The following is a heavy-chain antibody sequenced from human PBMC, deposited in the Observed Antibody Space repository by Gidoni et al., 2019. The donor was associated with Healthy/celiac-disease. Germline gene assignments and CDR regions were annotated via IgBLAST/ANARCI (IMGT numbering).Heavy chain of an antibody. CDR3: VKGWDSHLFQDWYFDL. Sequence: EVQLLESGGGLVQPGGSLRLSCAASGFTFSSYAMGWVRQAPGKGLEWVPAVSVSGGSTYYADSVKGRFTISRYNSKNTLYLQMNSLRAEDTAVYYCVKGWDSHLFQDWYFDLWGRGTLVTVSS. CDR2: VSVSGGST. D-gene: IGHD1-26*01. CDR1: GFTFSSYA. J-gene: IGHJ2*01. V-gene: IGHV3-23*01.